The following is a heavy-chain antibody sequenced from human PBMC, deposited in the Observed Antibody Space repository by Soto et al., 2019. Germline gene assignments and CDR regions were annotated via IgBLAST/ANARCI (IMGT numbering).Heavy chain of an antibody. J-gene: IGHJ4*02. V-gene: IGHV1-8*02. CDR3: AREDSSGYGGWGY. CDR2: MNPNSGNT. D-gene: IGHD3-22*01. Sequence: QVQLVESGGGVVQPGRSLRLSCAASGFTFSSHGMHWVRQAPGKGLEWVGWMNPNSGNTGYAQKFQGRVTMTRNTSISTAYMELSSLRSEDTAVYYCAREDSSGYGGWGYWGQGTLVTVSS. CDR1: GFTFSSHG.